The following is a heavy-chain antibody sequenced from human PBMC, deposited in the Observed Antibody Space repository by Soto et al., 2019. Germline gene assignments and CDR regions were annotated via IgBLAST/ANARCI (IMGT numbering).Heavy chain of an antibody. D-gene: IGHD3-9*01. Sequence: TLSVTCAVSGGSISSGGYSWSWLRQPPGKGLEWIGYIYHSGSTYYNPSLKSRVTISVDRSKNQFSLKLSSVTAADTAVYYCARVGYYDISPRYAPCVQGSLLCVSS. J-gene: IGHJ5*02. CDR2: IYHSGST. CDR3: ARVGYYDISPRYAP. CDR1: GGSISSGGYS. V-gene: IGHV4-30-2*01.